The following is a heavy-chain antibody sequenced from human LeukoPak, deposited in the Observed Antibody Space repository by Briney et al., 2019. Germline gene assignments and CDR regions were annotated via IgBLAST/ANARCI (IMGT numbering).Heavy chain of an antibody. CDR2: IYYSGST. CDR3: ARGGSSSWYWFDP. D-gene: IGHD6-13*01. Sequence: PSETLSLTCTVSGGSISSSSYYWGWIRQPPGKGLEWIGSIYYSGSTCYNPSLKSRVTISVDTSKNQFSLKLSSVTAADTAVYYCARGGSSSWYWFDPWGQGTLVTVSS. J-gene: IGHJ5*02. CDR1: GGSISSSSYY. V-gene: IGHV4-39*01.